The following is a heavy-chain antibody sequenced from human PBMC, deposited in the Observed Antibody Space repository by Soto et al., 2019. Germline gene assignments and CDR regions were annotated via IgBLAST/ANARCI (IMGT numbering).Heavy chain of an antibody. J-gene: IGHJ5*02. CDR2: IYYTGST. Sequence: SETLSLTCTGSCGSISGDHWSWIRQPPGKGLEWIGYIYYTGSTHYNPSLNSRVTISLDTSTNQVSLKLSSVTAADTAVYYCAGGRWFDPWGQGTMVTVSS. CDR1: CGSISGDH. CDR3: AGGRWFDP. V-gene: IGHV4-59*01.